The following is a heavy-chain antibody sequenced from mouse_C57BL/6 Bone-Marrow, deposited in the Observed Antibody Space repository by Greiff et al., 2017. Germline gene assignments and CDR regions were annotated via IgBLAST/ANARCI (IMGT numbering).Heavy chain of an antibody. Sequence: QVQLQQSGAELVKPGASVKLSCKASGYTFTEYTIHWVKQRSGQGLEWIGWFYPGSGSIKYNEKFKDKATLTADKSTITVYMEISSVTFKDSAVYFCARHEVLYYYVSPWFAYWGQGTLVTVSA. CDR1: GYTFTEYT. CDR3: ARHEVLYYYVSPWFAY. V-gene: IGHV1-62-2*01. CDR2: FYPGSGSI. D-gene: IGHD1-1*01. J-gene: IGHJ3*01.